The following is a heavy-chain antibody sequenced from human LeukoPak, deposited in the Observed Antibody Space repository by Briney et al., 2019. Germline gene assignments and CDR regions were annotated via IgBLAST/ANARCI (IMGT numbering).Heavy chain of an antibody. V-gene: IGHV3-30*18. Sequence: PGGSLRLSCAASGFIFSSYGMHWVRQAPGKGLEWVAVISYDGRNKYYADSVKGRFTISRDNSKNTLYLQMTSLRAEDTALYYCSKATPPRDGSNPDYWGQGTLVTVSS. CDR3: SKATPPRDGSNPDY. CDR1: GFIFSSYG. D-gene: IGHD4-4*01. J-gene: IGHJ4*02. CDR2: ISYDGRNK.